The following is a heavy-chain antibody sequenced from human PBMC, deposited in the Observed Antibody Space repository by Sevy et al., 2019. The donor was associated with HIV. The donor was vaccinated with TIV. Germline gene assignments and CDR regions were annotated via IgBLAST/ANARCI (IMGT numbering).Heavy chain of an antibody. Sequence: GGSLRLSCAASGFNFRTHAMHWVRQPPGKGLEWVAVMSSTGSHKYYANSVRGRFTISRDNSENTLSLQMNGLRLDDTGLYYCAREAGYTTTWSPGNYWGLGTLVTVSS. CDR3: AREAGYTTTWSPGNY. J-gene: IGHJ4*02. CDR2: MSSTGSHK. D-gene: IGHD5-12*01. V-gene: IGHV3-30-3*01. CDR1: GFNFRTHA.